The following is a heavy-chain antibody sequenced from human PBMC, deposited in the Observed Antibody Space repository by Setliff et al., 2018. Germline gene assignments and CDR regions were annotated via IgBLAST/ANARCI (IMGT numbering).Heavy chain of an antibody. D-gene: IGHD3-22*01. CDR1: GYTFMSYD. J-gene: IGHJ2*01. CDR2: MDPNSGNT. V-gene: IGHV1-8*03. Sequence: ASVKVSCKASGYTFMSYDINWVRQATGQGLEWVGWMDPNSGNTAYGRKFQDRVTITRNTSISTAYMELSSLRSEDTAVYYCARGRASGGYFEVWYSDLWAVAPWSPSPQ. CDR3: ARGRASGGYFEVWYSDL.